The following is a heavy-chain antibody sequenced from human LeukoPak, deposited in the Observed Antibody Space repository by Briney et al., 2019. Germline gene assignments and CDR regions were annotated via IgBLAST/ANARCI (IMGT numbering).Heavy chain of an antibody. CDR1: GFTFDDYT. V-gene: IGHV3-43*01. CDR3: AKDAAMATGAFDI. CDR2: ISWDGGST. D-gene: IGHD5-18*01. Sequence: GGSLRLFCSASGFTFDDYTMHWVRQAPGKGLAWVSLISWDGGSTYYADSVKGRFTISRDNSKNSLYLQMNSLRTEDTALYYCAKDAAMATGAFDIWGQGTMVTVSS. J-gene: IGHJ3*02.